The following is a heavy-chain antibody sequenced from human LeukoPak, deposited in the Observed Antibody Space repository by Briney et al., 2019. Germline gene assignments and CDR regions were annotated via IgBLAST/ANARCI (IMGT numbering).Heavy chain of an antibody. CDR3: ARDSRRDGYNLDY. CDR2: IHQGVST. J-gene: IGHJ4*02. D-gene: IGHD5-24*01. Sequence: PSGTLSLTCAVSGGSISSSNWWRWVRQPPGKGLEWIGEIHQGVSTNYNPSLKSRATILVDKFKNQFPLKLSSVTAADTAVYYCARDSRRDGYNLDYWGRGTLVTVSS. CDR1: GGSISSSNW. V-gene: IGHV4-4*02.